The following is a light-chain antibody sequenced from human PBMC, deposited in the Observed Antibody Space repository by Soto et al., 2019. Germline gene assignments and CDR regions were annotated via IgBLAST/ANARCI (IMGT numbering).Light chain of an antibody. V-gene: IGKV3-20*01. CDR2: GAS. Sequence: ESVLTQSPGALSLSPGERATLSCRASQSVSNNYLAWYQQKPGQAPRLLIYGASNRATGIPDRFSGSGSGTDFTLTISSLQPEDVAAYYCQKYNSAPLTFGGGTKVDI. CDR1: QSVSNNY. CDR3: QKYNSAPLT. J-gene: IGKJ4*01.